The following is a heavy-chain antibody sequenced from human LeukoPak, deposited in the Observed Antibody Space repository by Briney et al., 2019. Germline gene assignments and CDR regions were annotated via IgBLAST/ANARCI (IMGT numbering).Heavy chain of an antibody. J-gene: IGHJ4*02. CDR2: ISYDGSNK. CDR1: GFTFSSYG. V-gene: IGHV3-30*03. D-gene: IGHD5-12*01. Sequence: GGSLRLSCAASGFTFSSYGMHWVRQAPGKGLEWVAVISYDGSNKYYADSVKGRFTISRDNAKNSLYLHMSSLRADDTAVYYCARSFGYGGYVSFDFWGQGTLVTVSS. CDR3: ARSFGYGGYVSFDF.